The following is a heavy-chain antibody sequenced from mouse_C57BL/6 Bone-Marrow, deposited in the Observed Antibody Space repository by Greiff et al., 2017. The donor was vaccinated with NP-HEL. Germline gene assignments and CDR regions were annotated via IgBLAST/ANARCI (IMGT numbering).Heavy chain of an antibody. CDR1: GFTFSSYA. CDR3: ARLGQWYFDV. D-gene: IGHD3-3*01. J-gene: IGHJ1*03. V-gene: IGHV5-4*03. Sequence: EVMLVESGGGLVKPGGSLKLSCAASGFTFSSYAMSWVRQTPDKRLEWVATISDGGSYTYYPDNVKGRFTISRDNAKNNLYLQMSHLKSDDTAMYYCARLGQWYFDVWGTGTTVTVSS. CDR2: ISDGGSYT.